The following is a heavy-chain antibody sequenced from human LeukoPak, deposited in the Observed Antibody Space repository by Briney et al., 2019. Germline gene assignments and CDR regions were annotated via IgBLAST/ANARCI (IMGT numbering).Heavy chain of an antibody. CDR2: IHYSGST. D-gene: IGHD2-2*01. CDR3: ARDRMTGYCSSTSCYEGGYNWFDP. Sequence: SETLSLTCTVSGGSISYSSYYWGWIRQPPGKGLEWIGSIHYSGSTYYNPSLKSRVTISVDPSKHQYSLKLSAVTAADTAVYYCARDRMTGYCSSTSCYEGGYNWFDPWGQGTLVTVSS. CDR1: GGSISYSSYY. V-gene: IGHV4-39*02. J-gene: IGHJ5*02.